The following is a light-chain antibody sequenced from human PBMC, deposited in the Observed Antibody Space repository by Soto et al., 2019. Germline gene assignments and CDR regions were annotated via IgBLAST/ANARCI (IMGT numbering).Light chain of an antibody. CDR2: GAS. J-gene: IGKJ2*01. CDR1: RSVSNTF. V-gene: IGKV3-20*01. CDR3: QQYGSSTGYT. Sequence: ETVLTQSPGTLSLSPGERATLSCRASRSVSNTFLAWYQQRPGQAPRLLIYGASNRATGIPDRFSGSGSGTDFTLTISRLEPEDFAVYFCQQYGSSTGYTFGQGTKLEIK.